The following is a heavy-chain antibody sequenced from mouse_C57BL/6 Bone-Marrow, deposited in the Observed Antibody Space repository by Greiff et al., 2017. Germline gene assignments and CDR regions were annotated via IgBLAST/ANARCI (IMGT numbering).Heavy chain of an antibody. Sequence: EVHLVESGGGLVKPGGSLKLSCAASGFTFSSYTMSWVRQTPEKRLEWVATISGGGGNTYYPDSVKGRFTISRDNAKNTLYLQMSSLRSEDTALYYCARLYYSYAMDYWGQGTSVTVSS. CDR2: ISGGGGNT. V-gene: IGHV5-9*01. CDR3: ARLYYSYAMDY. CDR1: GFTFSSYT. D-gene: IGHD2-12*01. J-gene: IGHJ4*01.